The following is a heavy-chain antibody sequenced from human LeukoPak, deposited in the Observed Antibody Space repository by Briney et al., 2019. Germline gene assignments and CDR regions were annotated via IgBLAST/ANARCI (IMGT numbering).Heavy chain of an antibody. V-gene: IGHV4-59*12. CDR3: ARDSSVLAIDAFDI. Sequence: SETLSLTCTVSGGSISSYYWSWIRQPPGKGLEWIGYIYYSGSTNYNPSLKSRVTISVDTSKNQFSLKLSSVTAADTAVYYCARDSSVLAIDAFDIWGQGTMVTVSS. J-gene: IGHJ3*02. CDR2: IYYSGST. CDR1: GGSISSYY. D-gene: IGHD3-16*01.